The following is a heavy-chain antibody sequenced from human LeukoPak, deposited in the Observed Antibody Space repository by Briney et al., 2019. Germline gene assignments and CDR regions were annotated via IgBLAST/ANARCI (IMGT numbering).Heavy chain of an antibody. V-gene: IGHV1-69*13. CDR2: FIPIFGTA. Sequence: SVKVSCKASGGTFISYAISWVRQAPGQGLEWMGGFIPIFGTANCAQKFQGRVTMTADESTSTAYMELSSLRSEDTAVYYCARERGYYGSGSYGGYYMDVWGKGTTVTISS. CDR3: ARERGYYGSGSYGGYYMDV. D-gene: IGHD3-10*01. J-gene: IGHJ6*03. CDR1: GGTFISYA.